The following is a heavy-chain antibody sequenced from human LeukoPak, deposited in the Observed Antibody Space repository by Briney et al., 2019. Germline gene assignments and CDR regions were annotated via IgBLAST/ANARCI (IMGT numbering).Heavy chain of an antibody. CDR3: ARDLEDLADY. Sequence: GGSLRLSCAASEFTFSNYALHWVRQAPGKGLQWVAVISYDGNTIHYADSVKGRFIISRDTSKNTLYLQMNSLRAGDTAVYYCARDLEDLADYWGQGTLVTVSS. V-gene: IGHV3-30-3*01. J-gene: IGHJ4*02. CDR1: EFTFSNYA. D-gene: IGHD2-15*01. CDR2: ISYDGNTI.